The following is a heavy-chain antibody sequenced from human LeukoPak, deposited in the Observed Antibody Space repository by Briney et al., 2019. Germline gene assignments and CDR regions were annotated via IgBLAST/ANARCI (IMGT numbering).Heavy chain of an antibody. Sequence: PGESLKISCKTSGFSFTSYWIGWVRQMPGKGLEWMGRIDPSDSYTNYSPSFQGHVTISADKSISTAYLQWSSLKASDTAMYYCAASRAAVAGTVDYWGQGTLVTVSS. CDR2: IDPSDSYT. D-gene: IGHD6-19*01. J-gene: IGHJ4*02. CDR3: AASRAAVAGTVDY. V-gene: IGHV5-10-1*01. CDR1: GFSFTSYW.